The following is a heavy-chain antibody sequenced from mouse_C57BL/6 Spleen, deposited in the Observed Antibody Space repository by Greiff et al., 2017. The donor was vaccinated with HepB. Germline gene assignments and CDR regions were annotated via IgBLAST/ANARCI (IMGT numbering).Heavy chain of an antibody. D-gene: IGHD2-4*01. CDR3: ARERGAYDYDVGLDY. CDR1: GYTFTSYW. CDR2: IDPSDSYT. Sequence: QVQLQQPGAELVRPGTSVKLSCKASGYTFTSYWMHWVKQRPGQGLEWIGVIDPSDSYTNYNQKFKGKATLTVDTSSSTAYMQLSSLTSEDSAVYACARERGAYDYDVGLDYWGQGTTLTVSS. J-gene: IGHJ2*01. V-gene: IGHV1-59*01.